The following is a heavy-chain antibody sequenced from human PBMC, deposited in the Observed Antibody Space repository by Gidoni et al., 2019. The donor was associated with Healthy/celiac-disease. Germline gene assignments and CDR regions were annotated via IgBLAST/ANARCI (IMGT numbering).Heavy chain of an antibody. CDR1: GLTFSSYA. Sequence: EVQLLESGGGLVQPGGSLRLSCAASGLTFSSYAMIWVRQAPGKGLEWVSAISGSGGSTYYADSVKGRFTISRDNSKNTLYLQMNSLRAEDTAVYYCAKDSGYCSSTSCYSWGFDYWGQGTLVTVSS. CDR3: AKDSGYCSSTSCYSWGFDY. V-gene: IGHV3-23*01. D-gene: IGHD2-2*02. CDR2: ISGSGGST. J-gene: IGHJ4*02.